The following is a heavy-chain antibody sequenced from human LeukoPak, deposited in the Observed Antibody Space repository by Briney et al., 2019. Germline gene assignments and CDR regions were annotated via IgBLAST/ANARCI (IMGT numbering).Heavy chain of an antibody. D-gene: IGHD6-19*01. J-gene: IGHJ4*02. V-gene: IGHV3-23*01. CDR1: GFTFSSYA. Sequence: GGSLRLSCAASGFTFSSYAMSWVRQAPGKGLEWVSGISASGGSTYYADSVKGRFTISRDNAKNSLYLQMNSLRAEDTAVYYCARGIAVAANYFDYWGQGTLVTVSS. CDR2: ISASGGST. CDR3: ARGIAVAANYFDY.